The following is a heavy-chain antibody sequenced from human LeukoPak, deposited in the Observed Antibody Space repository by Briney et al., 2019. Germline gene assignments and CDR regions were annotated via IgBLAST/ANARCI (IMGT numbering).Heavy chain of an antibody. CDR3: AKTYYYDSSGYSPHFDY. CDR1: GFTVSNNY. CDR2: IYSGGST. Sequence: GGSLRLSFAASGFTVSNNYMSWVRPAPGKGLEWVSVIYSGGSTYYADSVKGRFTISRDNSKNTLYLQMNSLRAEDTAVYYCAKTYYYDSSGYSPHFDYWGQGTLVTVSS. V-gene: IGHV3-53*01. J-gene: IGHJ4*02. D-gene: IGHD3-22*01.